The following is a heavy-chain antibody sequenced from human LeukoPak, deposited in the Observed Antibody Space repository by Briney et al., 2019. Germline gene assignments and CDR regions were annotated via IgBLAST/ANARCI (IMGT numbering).Heavy chain of an antibody. CDR1: GYSTNRFV. J-gene: IGHJ6*03. Sequence: GAAVRVSCKASGYSTNRFVVTWVRQAPGQGLDGIGWISSDNGIPRYADKFQGRGSLTTDTSKTTAYMALRSLRSDGSAVYFCANVATGRFFFYYMDVWGKGTTVTVSS. D-gene: IGHD1-1*01. V-gene: IGHV1-18*01. CDR2: ISSDNGIP. CDR3: ANVATGRFFFYYMDV.